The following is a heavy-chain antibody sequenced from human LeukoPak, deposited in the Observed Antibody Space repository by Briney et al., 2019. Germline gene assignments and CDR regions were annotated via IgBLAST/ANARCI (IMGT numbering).Heavy chain of an antibody. Sequence: SETLSLTCAVYRGSFSGYYWSWIGQPPRKGLEWIGSIYHNGNTYYNPSLKSRVTISVDTSKNEFSLKLSSVTAADTAVYYCARAYHSSWYLNWFDPWGQGTLVTVSS. CDR3: ARAYHSSWYLNWFDP. J-gene: IGHJ5*02. CDR1: RGSFSGYY. V-gene: IGHV4-34*01. CDR2: IYHNGNT. D-gene: IGHD6-13*01.